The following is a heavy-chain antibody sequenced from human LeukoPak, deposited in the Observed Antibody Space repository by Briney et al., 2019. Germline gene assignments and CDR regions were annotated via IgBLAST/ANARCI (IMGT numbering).Heavy chain of an antibody. D-gene: IGHD5-18*01. J-gene: IGHJ4*02. CDR2: IIPIFGTA. Sequence: SVKVSCKASGGTFSSYAISWVRRAPGQGLEWMGGIIPIFGTANYAQKFQGRVTITADKSTSTAYMELSSLRSEDTAVYYCARDLRPERGYSYGYGYWGQGTLDTVSS. V-gene: IGHV1-69*06. CDR3: ARDLRPERGYSYGYGY. CDR1: GGTFSSYA.